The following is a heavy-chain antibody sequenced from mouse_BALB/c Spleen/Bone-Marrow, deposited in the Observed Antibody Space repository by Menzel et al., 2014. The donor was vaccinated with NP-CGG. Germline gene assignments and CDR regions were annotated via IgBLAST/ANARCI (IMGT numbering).Heavy chain of an antibody. CDR3: ARGRGWYFDY. J-gene: IGHJ2*01. Sequence: VQLQQSGAELVRPGSSVKISCKASGYAFSHYWMNWVKRRPGQGLEWIGQIYPGDGDTNYKGKFKGKATLTADKSSSTAYMQLSSLTSEDSAVYFCARGRGWYFDYWGQGTTLTVSS. CDR2: IYPGDGDT. V-gene: IGHV1-80*01. D-gene: IGHD2-3*01. CDR1: GYAFSHYW.